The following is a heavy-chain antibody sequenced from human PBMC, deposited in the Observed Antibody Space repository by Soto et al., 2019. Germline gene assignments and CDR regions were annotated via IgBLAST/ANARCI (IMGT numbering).Heavy chain of an antibody. CDR3: ARADDFSDRFDY. CDR2: IYYSGST. J-gene: IGHJ4*02. Sequence: PTETLSRTXTVSGGSISSGEFYWSWIRQPPGKGLELIGNIYYSGSTYYNPSLRSRAITSVDTSQNQFSLKLSSLTAADTAVYFCARADDFSDRFDYWGQGALVT. CDR1: GGSISSGEFY. V-gene: IGHV4-30-4*01. D-gene: IGHD4-17*01.